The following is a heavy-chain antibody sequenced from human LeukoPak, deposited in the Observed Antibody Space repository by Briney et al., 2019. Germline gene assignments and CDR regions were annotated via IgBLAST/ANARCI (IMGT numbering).Heavy chain of an antibody. J-gene: IGHJ4*02. CDR2: ISYDGSDK. CDR1: GFTFSNAW. D-gene: IGHD5-18*01. Sequence: PGGSLRLSCAASGFTFSNAWMSWVRQAPGKGLEWVAVISYDGSDKYYADSVKGRFTISRDNSKNTLYLQMNSLRGEDTAVYYCAKGQEEYSYGYGPFDFWGQGTLVTVSS. V-gene: IGHV3-30*18. CDR3: AKGQEEYSYGYGPFDF.